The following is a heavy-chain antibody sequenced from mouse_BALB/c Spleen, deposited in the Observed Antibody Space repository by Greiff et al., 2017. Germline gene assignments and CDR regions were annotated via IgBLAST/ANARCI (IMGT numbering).Heavy chain of an antibody. CDR3: TRDGMITTGAWFAY. CDR2: ISSGGSYT. V-gene: IGHV5-6-4*01. D-gene: IGHD2-4*01. Sequence: EVMLVESGGGLVKPGGSLKLSCAASGFTFSSYTMSWVRQTPEKRLEWVATISSGGSYTYYPDSVKGRFTISRDNAKNTLYLQMSSLKSEDTAMYYCTRDGMITTGAWFAYWGQGTLVTVSA. J-gene: IGHJ3*01. CDR1: GFTFSSYT.